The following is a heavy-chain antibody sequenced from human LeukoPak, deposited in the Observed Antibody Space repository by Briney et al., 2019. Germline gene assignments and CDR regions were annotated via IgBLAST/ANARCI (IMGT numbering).Heavy chain of an antibody. D-gene: IGHD3-16*01. V-gene: IGHV1-46*01. Sequence: ASVTVSCTASEDTFTNYYIHWVRHAPGQGLEWMGIMNPSAGRPTYAQRFQGRVTMTSNVSTRTVYMELNSLTSGDTAVYYCARVFDYAYFDYWGQGSLVTVSS. CDR2: MNPSAGRP. CDR3: ARVFDYAYFDY. CDR1: EDTFTNYY. J-gene: IGHJ4*02.